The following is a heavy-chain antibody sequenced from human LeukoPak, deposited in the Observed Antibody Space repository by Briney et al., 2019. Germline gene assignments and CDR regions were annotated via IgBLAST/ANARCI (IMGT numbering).Heavy chain of an antibody. V-gene: IGHV3-30*02. J-gene: IGHJ4*02. CDR3: ARNSPAGRSITMIVVVTPGYFDY. Sequence: PGGSLRLSCAASGFTFSSYGMHWVRQAPGKGLEWVAFIRYDGSNKYYADSVKGRFTISRDNAKNSLYLQMNSLRAEDTAVYYCARNSPAGRSITMIVVVTPGYFDYWGQGTLVTVSS. CDR2: IRYDGSNK. D-gene: IGHD3-22*01. CDR1: GFTFSSYG.